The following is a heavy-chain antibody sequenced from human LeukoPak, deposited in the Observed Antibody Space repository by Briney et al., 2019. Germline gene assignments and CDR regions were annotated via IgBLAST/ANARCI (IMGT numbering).Heavy chain of an antibody. CDR3: AKGYDYRSGAGSFDY. V-gene: IGHV3-30*18. D-gene: IGHD3-10*01. CDR1: GLTFSSYN. J-gene: IGHJ4*02. Sequence: QSGGSLRLSCAASGLTFSSYNMHWVRQAPGKGLEWVAVISYDRNNKYYADSVKGRFTISRDNSKNTLYLQMSGLRAEDTAVYYCAKGYDYRSGAGSFDYWGQGTLVTVSS. CDR2: ISYDRNNK.